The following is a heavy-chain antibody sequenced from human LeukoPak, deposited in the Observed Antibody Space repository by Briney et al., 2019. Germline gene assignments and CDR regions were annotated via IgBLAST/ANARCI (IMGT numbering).Heavy chain of an antibody. Sequence: SETLSLTCTVSGGSTSSSNYYWGWIRQPPGKGLEWIGGIHYSGNTYYNPSLKSRVTISVDTSKNQFSLKLSSVTAADTAVYYCARGDSSSWYYFDYWGQGTLVTVSS. CDR1: GGSTSSSNYY. CDR2: IHYSGNT. J-gene: IGHJ4*02. V-gene: IGHV4-39*07. CDR3: ARGDSSSWYYFDY. D-gene: IGHD6-13*01.